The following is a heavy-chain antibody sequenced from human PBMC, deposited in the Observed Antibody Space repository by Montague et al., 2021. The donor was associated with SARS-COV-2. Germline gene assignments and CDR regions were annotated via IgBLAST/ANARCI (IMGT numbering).Heavy chain of an antibody. V-gene: IGHV4-59*01. CDR3: AREGRHDWFDP. J-gene: IGHJ5*02. CDR1: NGSINSYY. Sequence: SETLSLTCTVYNGSINSYYWSWVRQPPGKRLEWIGDINYRGSTNYNPSLESRVTMSIDTSKNQFSLKLRSVTAADTAVYYCAREGRHDWFDPWGQGTLVIVSS. CDR2: INYRGST.